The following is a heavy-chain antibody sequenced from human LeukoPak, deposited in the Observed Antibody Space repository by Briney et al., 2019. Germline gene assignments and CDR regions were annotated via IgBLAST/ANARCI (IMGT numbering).Heavy chain of an antibody. CDR2: IIPIFGTA. J-gene: IGHJ4*02. CDR1: RGTFSSYA. Sequence: ASVKVSCKASRGTFSSYAISWVRQAPGQGLEWMGGIIPIFGTANYAQKFQGRVTITADESTSTAYMELSSLRSEDTAVYYCARDYCTNGVCYSQWGQGTLVTVSS. V-gene: IGHV1-69*13. CDR3: ARDYCTNGVCYSQ. D-gene: IGHD2-8*01.